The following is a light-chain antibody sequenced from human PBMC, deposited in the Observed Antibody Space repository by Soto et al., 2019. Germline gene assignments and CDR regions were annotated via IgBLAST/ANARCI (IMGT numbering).Light chain of an antibody. CDR3: QQADSFPFT. CDR1: QDIGKW. V-gene: IGKV1-12*02. J-gene: IGKJ3*01. Sequence: DIQMTQSPSSVSAFVGDRVTITCRASQDIGKWLAWYQQKPGKAPKLLIYVASTLQSGVPSRFRGAGAGTNFTLIISGLPPEDFATYHCQQADSFPFTFGPGTKVDV. CDR2: VAS.